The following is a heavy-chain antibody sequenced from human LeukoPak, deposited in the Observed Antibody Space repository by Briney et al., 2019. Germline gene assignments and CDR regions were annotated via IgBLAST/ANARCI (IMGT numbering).Heavy chain of an antibody. D-gene: IGHD3-10*01. V-gene: IGHV3-21*04. Sequence: PGGSLRLSCAASGFTFSSYSMNWVRQAPGKGREWVSSISSSSSYIYCADSVKGRFTISRDNAKNSLYLQMNSLRAEDTALYYCAKDQGGSGSFDAFDIWGQGTMVTVSS. CDR2: ISSSSSYI. CDR3: AKDQGGSGSFDAFDI. J-gene: IGHJ3*02. CDR1: GFTFSSYS.